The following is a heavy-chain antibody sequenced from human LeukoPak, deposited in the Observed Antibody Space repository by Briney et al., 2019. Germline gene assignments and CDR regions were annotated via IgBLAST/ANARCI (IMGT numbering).Heavy chain of an antibody. Sequence: GASVKVSCKASGGTFSSYAISWVRQAPGQGLEWMGGIIPIFGTANYAQKFQGRVTITTDESTSTAYMELSSLRSEDTAVYYCARVLRFLEWSPDAFDIWGQGTMVTVSS. CDR2: IIPIFGTA. J-gene: IGHJ3*02. CDR1: GGTFSSYA. D-gene: IGHD3-3*01. CDR3: ARVLRFLEWSPDAFDI. V-gene: IGHV1-69*05.